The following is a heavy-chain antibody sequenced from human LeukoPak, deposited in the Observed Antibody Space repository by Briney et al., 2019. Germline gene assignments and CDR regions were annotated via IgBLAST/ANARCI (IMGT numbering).Heavy chain of an antibody. CDR3: ARSSFDY. CDR2: ISYDGSNK. J-gene: IGHJ4*02. Sequence: GRSLRLSCAASGFTFSSYAMHWVRQAPGKGLEWVAVISYDGSNKYYADSVKGRFTISRDNSKNTLYLQMNSLRAEDTAVYYCARSSFDYWGQGTLVTVSS. V-gene: IGHV3-30-3*01. CDR1: GFTFSSYA.